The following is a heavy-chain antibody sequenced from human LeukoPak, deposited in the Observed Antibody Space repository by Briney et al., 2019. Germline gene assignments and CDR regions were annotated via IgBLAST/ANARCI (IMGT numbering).Heavy chain of an antibody. CDR3: ARVRGLVAAGHYFDY. Sequence: GGSLRLSRAASGFIFNTFSMNWVRQAPGKGLEWISYISSSGNTIYYADSVKGRFTISRDNAKNSLYLQMNSLRADDTALYYCARVRGLVAAGHYFDYWGQGTLVTISS. V-gene: IGHV3-48*01. D-gene: IGHD6-13*01. J-gene: IGHJ4*02. CDR1: GFIFNTFS. CDR2: ISSSGNTI.